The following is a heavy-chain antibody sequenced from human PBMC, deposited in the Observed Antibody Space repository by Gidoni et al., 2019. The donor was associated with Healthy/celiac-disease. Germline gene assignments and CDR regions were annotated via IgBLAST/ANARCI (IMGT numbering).Heavy chain of an antibody. CDR1: GHNFDDYA. CDR3: ARTQKDRRKRWGEKAYYYYDGMDV. CDR2: ISWDGGST. Sequence: EVQLVESGGVVVQPGGSLRLPCAASGHNFDDYAMHGVRQAPGKGLEWVSLISWDGGSTYYADSGKSRFTISRDNSKNSLYLQMNSLRAEDTALYYCARTQKDRRKRWGEKAYYYYDGMDVWGQGTTVTVSS. D-gene: IGHD3-16*01. V-gene: IGHV3-43D*04. J-gene: IGHJ6*02.